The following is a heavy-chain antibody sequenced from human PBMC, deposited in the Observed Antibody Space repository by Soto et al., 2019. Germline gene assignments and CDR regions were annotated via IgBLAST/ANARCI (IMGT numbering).Heavy chain of an antibody. V-gene: IGHV4-59*01. J-gene: IGHJ4*02. CDR1: SGSISSYY. CDR3: ARSVFGTIFGVVPFDY. CDR2: IYYSGST. Sequence: SETLSLTCTVSSGSISSYYWSWIRQPPGKGLEWIGYIYYSGSTNYNPSLKSRVTLSLDTSKYQFSLKLSSVTAADTALFYCARSVFGTIFGVVPFDYWGQGTLVTVSS. D-gene: IGHD3-3*01.